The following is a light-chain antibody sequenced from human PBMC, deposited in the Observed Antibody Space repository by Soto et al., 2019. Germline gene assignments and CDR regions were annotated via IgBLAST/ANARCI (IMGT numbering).Light chain of an antibody. CDR2: RAS. Sequence: DIQLTQSPSFLSVSVGDRVTISCRASQGINNYLAWYQQKPEKAPKLLIYRASTLQTGVPSRFSGSGSGTEFTLTISSLQPEDFATYYCQHLNGYPLTFGGGTKVEIK. CDR1: QGINNY. J-gene: IGKJ4*01. CDR3: QHLNGYPLT. V-gene: IGKV1-9*01.